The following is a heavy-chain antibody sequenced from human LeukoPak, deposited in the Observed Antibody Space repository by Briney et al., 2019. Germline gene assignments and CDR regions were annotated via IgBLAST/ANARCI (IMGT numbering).Heavy chain of an antibody. D-gene: IGHD3-3*01. V-gene: IGHV1-69*13. CDR2: IIPLFGKA. J-gene: IGHJ4*02. CDR3: ARLAIFGVVNSD. CDR1: GGTFNNYA. Sequence: ASVKVSCKASGGTFNNYAIYWVRQAPGQGLEWMGGIIPLFGKAKYAQKFQGRVTITADESTSTAYMELSSLRSEDTAVYYCARLAIFGVVNSDWGQGTLVTVSS.